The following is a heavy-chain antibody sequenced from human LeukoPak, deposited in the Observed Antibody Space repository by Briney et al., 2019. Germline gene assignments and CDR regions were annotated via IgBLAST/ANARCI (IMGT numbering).Heavy chain of an antibody. Sequence: SVKVSCKASGGTFSSYAISWVRQAPGQGLEWMRGIIPIFGTANYAQKFQGRVTITADESTSTAYMELSSLRSEDTAVYYCARVGRGYDFWSGLADAFDIWGQGTMVTVSS. CDR1: GGTFSSYA. CDR3: ARVGRGYDFWSGLADAFDI. V-gene: IGHV1-69*01. D-gene: IGHD3-3*01. J-gene: IGHJ3*02. CDR2: IIPIFGTA.